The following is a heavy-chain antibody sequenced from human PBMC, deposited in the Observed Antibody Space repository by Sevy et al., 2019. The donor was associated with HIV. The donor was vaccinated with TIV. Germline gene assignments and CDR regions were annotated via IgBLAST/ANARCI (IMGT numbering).Heavy chain of an antibody. CDR2: IKSKTDGGTT. D-gene: IGHD6-13*01. Sequence: GGSLRLSCAASGFTFSNAWMSWVRHAPGKGLEWVGRIKSKTDGGTTDYAAPVKGRFTISRDDSKNTLYLQMNSLKTEDTAVYYCTTDADSGTYDYWGQGTLVTVSS. CDR3: TTDADSGTYDY. V-gene: IGHV3-15*01. CDR1: GFTFSNAW. J-gene: IGHJ4*02.